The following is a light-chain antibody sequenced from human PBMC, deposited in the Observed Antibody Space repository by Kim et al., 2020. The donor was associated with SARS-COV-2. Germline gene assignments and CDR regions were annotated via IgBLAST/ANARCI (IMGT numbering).Light chain of an antibody. J-gene: IGLJ1*01. CDR3: QAWDSSISNYV. V-gene: IGLV3-1*01. CDR1: KLGDKY. Sequence: PGQTASITCSGDKLGDKYACWYQQKPGQSPVLVIYQDSKRPSGIPERFSGSNSGNTATLTISGTQAMDEADYYCQAWDSSISNYVFGTGTKVTVL. CDR2: QDS.